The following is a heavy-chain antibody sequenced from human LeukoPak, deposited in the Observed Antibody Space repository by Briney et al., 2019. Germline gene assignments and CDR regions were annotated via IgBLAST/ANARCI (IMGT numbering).Heavy chain of an antibody. CDR3: AKDPPWDILTGYYSINWFDP. Sequence: GGSLRLSCEASGFSFPYGMSWVRQAPGKGLEWVSGITNSGENTYYADSVKGRFTISRDNSKNTLFLEMNSLRVEDTAVYYCAKDPPWDILTGYYSINWFDPWGQGTLVTVSS. V-gene: IGHV3-23*01. CDR2: ITNSGENT. CDR1: GFSFPYG. D-gene: IGHD3-9*01. J-gene: IGHJ5*02.